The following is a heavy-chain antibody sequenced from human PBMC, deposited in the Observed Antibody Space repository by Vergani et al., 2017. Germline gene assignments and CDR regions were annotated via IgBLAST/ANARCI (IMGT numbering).Heavy chain of an antibody. D-gene: IGHD3-16*01. CDR2: INPNSGGT. V-gene: IGHV1-2*04. J-gene: IGHJ3*02. CDR1: GYTFTGYY. Sequence: QVQLVQSGAEVKKPGASVKVSCKASGYTFTGYYMHWVRQAPGQGFEWMGWINPNSGGTNYAQKFQGWVTMTRDTSISTAYMELSRLRSDDTAVYYCARSLSLIFGSSPAFDIWGQGTMVTVSS. CDR3: ARSLSLIFGSSPAFDI.